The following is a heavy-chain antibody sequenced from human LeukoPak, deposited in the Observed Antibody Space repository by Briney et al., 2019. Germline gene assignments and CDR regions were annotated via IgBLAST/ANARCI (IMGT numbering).Heavy chain of an antibody. CDR1: GGSISSSSYY. Sequence: PSETLSLTCTVSGGSISSSSYYWGWIRQPPGKGLEWIGSIYYSGSTYYNPSLKSRVTISVDTSKNQFSLKLSSVTAADTAVYYCARGGSGFTLDYWGQGTLATVSS. D-gene: IGHD6-19*01. CDR3: ARGGSGFTLDY. CDR2: IYYSGST. V-gene: IGHV4-39*07. J-gene: IGHJ4*02.